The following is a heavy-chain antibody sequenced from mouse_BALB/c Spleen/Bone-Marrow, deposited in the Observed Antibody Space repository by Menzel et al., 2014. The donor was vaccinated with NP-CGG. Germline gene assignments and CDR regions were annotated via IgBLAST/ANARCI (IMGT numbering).Heavy chain of an antibody. CDR2: INPKNGGT. V-gene: IGHV1-18*01. J-gene: IGHJ3*01. D-gene: IGHD1-1*02. CDR3: ARDWYYYGSSSSWFAH. CDR1: GYTFTEYT. Sequence: VHLQQPGPELVKPGASVKISCKTSGYTFTEYTIRWVKQSHGKSLEWIGGINPKNGGTAYKQKFKGKATLTVDKSSSTAYMELRSLTSEDSAVYYCARDWYYYGSSSSWFAHWGQGTLVTVSA.